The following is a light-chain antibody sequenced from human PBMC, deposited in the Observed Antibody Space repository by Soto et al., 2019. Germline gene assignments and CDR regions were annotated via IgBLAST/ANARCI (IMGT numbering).Light chain of an antibody. CDR3: QQRSNWPPT. CDR2: DAS. CDR1: QSVSSY. V-gene: IGKV3-11*01. J-gene: IGKJ4*01. Sequence: EMVLTQSPATLSLSPGEGATLSCSASQSVSSYLAWYQQKPGQAPRLLIYDASNRATGLPARFSGSGSGTDFTLTISSLEPEDFAVYYCQQRSNWPPTFGGGTKVEIK.